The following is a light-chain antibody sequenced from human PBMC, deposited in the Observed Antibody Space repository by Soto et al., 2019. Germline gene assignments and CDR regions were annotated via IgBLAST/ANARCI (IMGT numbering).Light chain of an antibody. CDR1: QSISSW. CDR2: DAS. J-gene: IGKJ1*01. CDR3: QQYNSFWT. Sequence: DIQMTQSPSTLSASVGDRVTITCRASQSISSWLAWYQQKPGKAPRLLIYDASYLERGVPWRFSGSGSGTEFTLTISDLQPDDLATYYCQQYNSFWTFGQGTKVEI. V-gene: IGKV1-5*01.